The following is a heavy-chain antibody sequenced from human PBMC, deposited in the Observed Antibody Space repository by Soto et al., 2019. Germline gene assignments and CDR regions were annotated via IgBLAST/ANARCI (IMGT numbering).Heavy chain of an antibody. CDR1: GFTFSSYE. J-gene: IGHJ4*02. CDR3: ARDRRGGTYASCLHSDF. D-gene: IGHD2-15*01. Sequence: GGSLRLSCAASGFTFSSYEMNWVRQAPGKGLEWVSYISSSGGTINNADSVKGRFTISRDNAKNSLYLQMNSLRAEDTAVYYCARDRRGGTYASCLHSDFWGQGTLVTVSS. V-gene: IGHV3-48*03. CDR2: ISSSGGTI.